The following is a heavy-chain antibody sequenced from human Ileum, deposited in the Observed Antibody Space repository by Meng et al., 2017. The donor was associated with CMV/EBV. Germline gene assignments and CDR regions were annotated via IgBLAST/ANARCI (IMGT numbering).Heavy chain of an antibody. J-gene: IGHJ6*02. CDR1: GFTFSSYW. CDR3: ASSFGMDV. CDR2: INSDGSST. V-gene: IGHV3-74*01. Sequence: GESLKISCAASGFTFSSYWMHWVRQAPGKGLVWVSRINSDGSSTSYADSVKGRFTISRDNAKNTLYLQMNSLRAEDTAVHYCASSFGMDVWGQGTTVTVSS.